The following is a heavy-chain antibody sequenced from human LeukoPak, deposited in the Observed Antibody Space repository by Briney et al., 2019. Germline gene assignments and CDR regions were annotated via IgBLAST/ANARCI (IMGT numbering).Heavy chain of an antibody. CDR2: ISHTGTT. CDR3: VRDISQLRSDY. D-gene: IGHD2-2*01. CDR1: GYSISSNYF. Sequence: PSETLSLTCAVSGYSISSNYFWGWIRQPPGKGLEWIGTISHTGTTFYKPSLKTRIAISLDTSKNQFSLKVNSVTAADTAVYYCVRDISQLRSDYWGQGTLVTVPS. J-gene: IGHJ4*02. V-gene: IGHV4-38-2*02.